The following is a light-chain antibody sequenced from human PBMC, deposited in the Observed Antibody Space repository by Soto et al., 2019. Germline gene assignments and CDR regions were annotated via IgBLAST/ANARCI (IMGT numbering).Light chain of an antibody. V-gene: IGKV3-20*01. CDR1: QSVSSSY. Sequence: EIVLTQSPGTLSLSPGERATLSCRASQSVSSSYLAWYQQKPGQAPRLLIYGASSRATGIPDRFSGSGSGTDFTLTISRLEPEDFAVYYCRQYDSSPLTVGGGTKVEIK. CDR2: GAS. CDR3: RQYDSSPLT. J-gene: IGKJ4*01.